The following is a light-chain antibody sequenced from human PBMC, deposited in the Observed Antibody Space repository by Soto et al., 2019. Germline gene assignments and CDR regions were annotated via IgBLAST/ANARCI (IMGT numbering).Light chain of an antibody. CDR2: AAS. Sequence: QLTQSPSSLSASVGDRVTITCRASQGISSYLAWYQQKPGKVPKLLISAASTLESGVPLRFSGGGFGTDLTLTISSLQPEDFATYYCQQLYRYPLSFGGGTKVEIK. J-gene: IGKJ4*01. V-gene: IGKV1-9*01. CDR1: QGISSY. CDR3: QQLYRYPLS.